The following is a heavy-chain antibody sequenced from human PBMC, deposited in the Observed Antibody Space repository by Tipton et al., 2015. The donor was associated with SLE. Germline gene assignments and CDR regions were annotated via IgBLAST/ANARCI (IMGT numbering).Heavy chain of an antibody. V-gene: IGHV4-61*02. CDR3: ARVWTGTNSFDY. J-gene: IGHJ4*02. D-gene: IGHD1-1*01. Sequence: TLSLTCTVSGDSISSGSYYWNWIRQPAGKGLEWIGRIYSSGSTNYIPSLNSRVTMSVDTSKNQFSLELRSVTAADTAVYYCARVWTGTNSFDYWGQGTLVTVSS. CDR1: GDSISSGSYY. CDR2: IYSSGST.